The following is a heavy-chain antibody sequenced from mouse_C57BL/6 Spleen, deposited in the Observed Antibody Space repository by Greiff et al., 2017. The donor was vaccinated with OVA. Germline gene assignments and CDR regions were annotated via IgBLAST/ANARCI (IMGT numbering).Heavy chain of an antibody. Sequence: EVMLVESGGDLVKPGGSLKLSCAASGFTFSGYGMSWVRQTPDKRLEWVATISSGGSYTYYPDSVKGRFTISRDNAKNTLYLQMSSLKSEDTAMYYCARHGELGYYFDYWGQGTTLTVSS. J-gene: IGHJ2*01. D-gene: IGHD4-1*01. CDR1: GFTFSGYG. V-gene: IGHV5-6*01. CDR2: ISSGGSYT. CDR3: ARHGELGYYFDY.